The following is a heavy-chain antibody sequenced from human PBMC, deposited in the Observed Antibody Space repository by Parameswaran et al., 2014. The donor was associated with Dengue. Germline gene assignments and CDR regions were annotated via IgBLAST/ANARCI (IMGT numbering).Heavy chain of an antibody. V-gene: IGHV4-39*01. J-gene: IGHJ5*02. CDR3: ARHEIGYSYGLVSTSRWFDP. D-gene: IGHD5-18*01. CDR2: IYYSGNT. Sequence: SETLSLTCTVSGGSISSSSYYWGWIRQPPGKGLEWIGSIYYSGNTYYNPSLKSRVTISVDTSKNQFSLKLSSVTAADTAVYFCARHEIGYSYGLVSTSRWFDPWGQGTLVTVSS. CDR1: GGSISSSSYY.